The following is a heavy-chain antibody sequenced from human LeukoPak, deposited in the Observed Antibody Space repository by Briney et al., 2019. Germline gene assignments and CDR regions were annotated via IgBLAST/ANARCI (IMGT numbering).Heavy chain of an antibody. D-gene: IGHD6-13*01. J-gene: IGHJ4*02. CDR1: GFTFNDYA. V-gene: IGHV3-9*01. CDR2: ISWNSGSI. CDR3: ARRPYSSSWYYFDY. Sequence: SLRLSCAASGFTFNDYAMHWVRQVPGKGLEWVSGISWNSGSIGYVDSVKGRFTISRDNAKNSLYLQMSSLRVEDTAVYYCARRPYSSSWYYFDYWGQGTLVTVSS.